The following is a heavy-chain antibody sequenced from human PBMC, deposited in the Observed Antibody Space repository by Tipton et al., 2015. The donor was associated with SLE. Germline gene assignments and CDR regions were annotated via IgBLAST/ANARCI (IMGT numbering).Heavy chain of an antibody. V-gene: IGHV3-74*01. CDR2: INSDGYTT. CDR3: ARVEDWALYWLHP. CDR1: GFTIGDYW. D-gene: IGHD3/OR15-3a*01. J-gene: IGHJ5*02. Sequence: GSLRLSCSASGFTIGDYWMHWVRQAPGKGLVWVSRINSDGYTTHYADSVRGRFTIFRDNAKNTLYLQMNSLRAEDTAVYYCARVEDWALYWLHPWGQGTLVSVSS.